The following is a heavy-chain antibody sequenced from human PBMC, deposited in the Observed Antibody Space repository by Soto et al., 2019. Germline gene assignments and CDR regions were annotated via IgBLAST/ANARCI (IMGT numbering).Heavy chain of an antibody. V-gene: IGHV3-23*01. D-gene: IGHD3-22*01. CDR3: AKDESVSRDGYYLLDAFDI. Sequence: GGSLRLSCAASGFTFSSYAMSWVRQAPGKGLEWVSAISGSGGSTYYADSVKGRFTISRDNSKNTLYLQMNSLRAEDTAVYYCAKDESVSRDGYYLLDAFDIWGQGTMVTVSS. J-gene: IGHJ3*02. CDR2: ISGSGGST. CDR1: GFTFSSYA.